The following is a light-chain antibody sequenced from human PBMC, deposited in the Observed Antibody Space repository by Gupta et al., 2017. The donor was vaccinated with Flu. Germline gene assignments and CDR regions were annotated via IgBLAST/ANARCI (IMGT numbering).Light chain of an antibody. CDR1: SSDAGVDDY. J-gene: IGLJ3*02. Sequence: QSALTQPASVSGSPGQSITTSCAGTSSDAGVDDYVSWYHQPPGKAPKLMIEDVDNRPSGVSYRFAGSNSGTTASPSISGLQAEDDAYYYCSSFSTTSSRVFGGGTRLTVL. V-gene: IGLV2-14*01. CDR3: SSFSTTSSRV. CDR2: DVD.